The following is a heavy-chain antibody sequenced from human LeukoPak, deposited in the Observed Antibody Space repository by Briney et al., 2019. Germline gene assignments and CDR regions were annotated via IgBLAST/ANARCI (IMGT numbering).Heavy chain of an antibody. J-gene: IGHJ5*02. Sequence: GASVKVSCKASGYTFTSYGISWVRQAPGQGLEWMGWISAYNGNTNYAQKLQGRVTMTTDTSTSTAYMELRSLRSDDTAVYYCARDWYCSGGSCYSHWFDPWGQGTLVTVSS. CDR3: ARDWYCSGGSCYSHWFDP. D-gene: IGHD2-15*01. CDR1: GYTFTSYG. CDR2: ISAYNGNT. V-gene: IGHV1-18*01.